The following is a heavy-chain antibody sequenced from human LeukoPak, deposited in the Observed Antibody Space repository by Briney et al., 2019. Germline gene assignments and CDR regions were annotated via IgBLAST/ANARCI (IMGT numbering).Heavy chain of an antibody. CDR1: AGSISSYY. CDR3: AGLVVPAAPFDY. J-gene: IGHJ4*02. V-gene: IGHV4-4*09. CDR2: IYTSGST. D-gene: IGHD2-2*01. Sequence: SETLSLTCTVSAGSISSYYWSWIRQPPGKGLEWIGYIYTSGSTNYNPSLKSRVTISVDTSKNQFSLKLSSVTAADTAVYYCAGLVVPAAPFDYWGQGTLVTVSS.